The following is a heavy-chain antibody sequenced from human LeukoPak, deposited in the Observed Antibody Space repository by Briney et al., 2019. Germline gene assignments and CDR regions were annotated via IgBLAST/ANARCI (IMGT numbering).Heavy chain of an antibody. Sequence: GETLKISCKGSGSSFTNYWIGWGRQMPGKKLEWVGIIYPGDSDTRSSPSFEGQVTISADKSISTAYLQWSSLRASDTAMYYCARSWVAGYGTVLDYWGQGTLVIVSS. V-gene: IGHV5-51*01. J-gene: IGHJ4*02. D-gene: IGHD6-19*01. CDR3: ARSWVAGYGTVLDY. CDR2: IYPGDSDT. CDR1: GSSFTNYW.